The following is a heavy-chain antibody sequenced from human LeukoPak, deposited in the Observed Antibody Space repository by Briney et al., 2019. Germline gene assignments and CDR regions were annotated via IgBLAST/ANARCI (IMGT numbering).Heavy chain of an antibody. CDR2: MSSGSTYI. D-gene: IGHD6-19*01. Sequence: GGSLRLSCAASGFTFGSYSMTWVRQAPGKGLEWVSSMSSGSTYIYYADSVRGRFTISRDNAKNSLYLQMNSLRAEDTAVYYCARDLAVAGPDYWGQGTLVTVSS. CDR1: GFTFGSYS. CDR3: ARDLAVAGPDY. J-gene: IGHJ4*02. V-gene: IGHV3-21*01.